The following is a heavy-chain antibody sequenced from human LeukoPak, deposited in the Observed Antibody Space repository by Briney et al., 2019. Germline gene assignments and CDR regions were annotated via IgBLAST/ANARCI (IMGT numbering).Heavy chain of an antibody. D-gene: IGHD5-18*01. Sequence: KPSETLSLTCTVSGGSISTYYWSWIRQPPGKGLEWIAYIDYSASTNYNPSLKSRVTISVDTSKSQFSLKLSSVTAADAAVYYCVVYSPRTYYFDYWGQGTLVTVSS. J-gene: IGHJ4*02. CDR1: GGSISTYY. CDR3: VVYSPRTYYFDY. V-gene: IGHV4-59*12. CDR2: IDYSAST.